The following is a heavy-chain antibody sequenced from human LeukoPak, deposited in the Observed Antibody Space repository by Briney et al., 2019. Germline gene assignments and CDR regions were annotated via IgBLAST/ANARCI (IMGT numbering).Heavy chain of an antibody. V-gene: IGHV3-23*01. CDR2: ISGSGGST. J-gene: IGHJ5*02. D-gene: IGHD3-10*01. CDR3: AKGTTMVRNNWFDP. CDR1: GFTFSSYV. Sequence: PGGSLRLSCAASGFTFSSYVMSWVRQAPGKGLEWVSAISGSGGSTYYADSVKGRFTISRDNSKNTLYLQTNSLRAEDTAVYYCAKGTTMVRNNWFDPWGQGTLVTVSS.